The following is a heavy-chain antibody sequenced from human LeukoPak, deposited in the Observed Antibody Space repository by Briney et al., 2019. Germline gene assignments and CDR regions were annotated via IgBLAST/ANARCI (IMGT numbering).Heavy chain of an antibody. CDR3: ATVEGSSSWYYFDY. V-gene: IGHV1-24*01. D-gene: IGHD6-13*01. J-gene: IGHJ4*02. CDR1: GYTLTELS. CDR2: FDPEDGET. Sequence: GASVKVSCKVSGYTLTELSMHWVRQAPGKGLEGMEGFDPEDGETIYAQKFQGRVTMTEDTSTDTAYMELSSLRSEDTAVYYCATVEGSSSWYYFDYWGQGTLVTVSS.